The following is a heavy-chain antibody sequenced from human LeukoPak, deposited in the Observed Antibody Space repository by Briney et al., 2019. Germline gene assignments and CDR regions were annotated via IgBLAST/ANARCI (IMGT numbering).Heavy chain of an antibody. CDR1: GYLFTSYW. D-gene: IGHD3-10*01. V-gene: IGHV5-51*01. CDR2: IYPADSDT. Sequence: GGCLQSSCKASGYLFTSYWIAWVRRMPGKGVEWMGIIYPADSDTRYSPSFQGQVPISADKSISTAFLRWTSLKASDTAIYYCARGRGTGSPIGPRYFDLWGRGTLVTVSS. J-gene: IGHJ2*01. CDR3: ARGRGTGSPIGPRYFDL.